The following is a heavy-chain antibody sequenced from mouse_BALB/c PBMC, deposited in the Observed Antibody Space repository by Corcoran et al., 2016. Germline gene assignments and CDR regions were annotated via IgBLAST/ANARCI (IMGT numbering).Heavy chain of an antibody. CDR1: GFNIKDTY. CDR3: ARWDWYFDV. V-gene: IGHV14-3*02. J-gene: IGHJ1*01. Sequence: EVQLQQSGAELVKPGASVKLSCTASGFNIKDTYMHWVKQRPEQGLEWIGRLDPANGNTKYDPKFQGKATIKADTSSNTAYLQLSSLTSEDTAVYYCARWDWYFDVWGAGTTVTVSS. CDR2: LDPANGNT.